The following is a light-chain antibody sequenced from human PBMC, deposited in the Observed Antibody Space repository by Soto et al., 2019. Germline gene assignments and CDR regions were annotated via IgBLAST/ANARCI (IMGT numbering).Light chain of an antibody. V-gene: IGLV2-23*02. J-gene: IGLJ1*01. CDR3: CSYAGPSTDV. CDR2: EVT. CDR1: NNDVGIYNL. Sequence: QSVLTQPASASGSPGQSITISCIGTNNDVGIYNLVSWYQQHPGEAPKLMIYEVTKRPSGVSDRFSGSKSANTASLTISGLQSEDEADYYCCSYAGPSTDVFGNGTKGTVL.